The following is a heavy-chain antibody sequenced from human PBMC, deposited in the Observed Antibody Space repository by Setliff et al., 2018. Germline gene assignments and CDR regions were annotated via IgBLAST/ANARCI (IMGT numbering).Heavy chain of an antibody. Sequence: GGSLRLSCAASGFTFSAHYMDWLRQAPGKGLEWVGRISTDGSSITYADSVRGRFTISRDNARNTLYLQMNSLTAEDTAVYYCARVGSKPQLGWFDPWGQGTLVTVSS. CDR3: ARVGSKPQLGWFDP. CDR2: ISTDGSSI. V-gene: IGHV3-74*03. D-gene: IGHD1-26*01. CDR1: GFTFSAHY. J-gene: IGHJ5*02.